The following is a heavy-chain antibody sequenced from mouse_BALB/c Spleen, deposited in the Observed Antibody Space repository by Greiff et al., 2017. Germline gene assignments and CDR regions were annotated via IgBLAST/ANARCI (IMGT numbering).Heavy chain of an antibody. J-gene: IGHJ4*01. D-gene: IGHD2-3*01. Sequence: VQLQQSGAELVRPGTSVKVSCKASGYAFTNYLIEWVKQRPGQGLEWIGVINPGSGGTNYNEKFKGKATLTADKSSSTAYMQLSSLTSDDSAVYFCERFDGYYLYARDYWGQGTSVTVSS. CDR1: GYAFTNYL. V-gene: IGHV1-54*01. CDR2: INPGSGGT. CDR3: ERFDGYYLYARDY.